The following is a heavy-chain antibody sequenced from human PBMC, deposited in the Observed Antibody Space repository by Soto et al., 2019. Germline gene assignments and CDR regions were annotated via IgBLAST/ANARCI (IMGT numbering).Heavy chain of an antibody. J-gene: IGHJ5*02. V-gene: IGHV4-39*01. CDR2: IYYSGST. D-gene: IGHD6-19*01. Sequence: ETLSLTCSVSVVSINSSSYFWGWVRQPPGKGLEWIGSIYYSGSTYYNPSLRSRVTISVDTSKNQFSLKLSSVTAADTAVFYCARHYSSGSRNWFDPWGQGTLVTVSS. CDR3: ARHYSSGSRNWFDP. CDR1: VVSINSSSYF.